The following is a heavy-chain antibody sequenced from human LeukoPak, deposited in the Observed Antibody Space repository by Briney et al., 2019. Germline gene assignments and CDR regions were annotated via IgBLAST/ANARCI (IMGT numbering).Heavy chain of an antibody. CDR1: GGSISSYY. V-gene: IGHV4-59*08. D-gene: IGHD3-9*01. J-gene: IGHJ3*02. CDR3: ARLVTYYDILTGYYNVGAFDI. CDR2: IYYSGST. Sequence: SETLSLTCTVSGGSISSYYWSWIRPPPGKGLEWIGYIYYSGSTNYNPSLKSRVTISVDTSKNQFSLKLSSVTAADTAVYYCARLVTYYDILTGYYNVGAFDIWGQGTMVTVSS.